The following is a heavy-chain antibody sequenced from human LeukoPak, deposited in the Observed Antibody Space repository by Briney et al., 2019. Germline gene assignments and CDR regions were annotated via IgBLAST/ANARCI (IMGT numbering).Heavy chain of an antibody. CDR2: MYSSGST. V-gene: IGHV4-39*07. J-gene: IGHJ4*02. CDR3: ARSGSGYLRYYFDY. Sequence: SETLSLTCTVSGGSISSYYWGWIRQPPGKGLEWIGSMYSSGSTYYNPSLKSRVTISVDTSKNQFSLKLSSVTAADTAVYYCARSGSGYLRYYFDYWGQGTLVTVSS. D-gene: IGHD5-12*01. CDR1: GGSISSYY.